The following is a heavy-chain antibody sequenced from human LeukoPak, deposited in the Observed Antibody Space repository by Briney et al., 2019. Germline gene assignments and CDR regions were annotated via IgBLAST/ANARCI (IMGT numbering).Heavy chain of an antibody. CDR2: IWYDGRNK. CDR1: GFTFSSYG. D-gene: IGHD6-19*01. J-gene: IGHJ4*02. V-gene: IGHV3-33*01. Sequence: PGRSLRLSCAASGFTFSSYGMHWVRRAPGKGLEWVAVIWYDGRNKYYADSVKGRFTISRDNSKNTLSLQMNSLRAEDTAVYYCARLGSGWSVDYWGQGTLVTVSS. CDR3: ARLGSGWSVDY.